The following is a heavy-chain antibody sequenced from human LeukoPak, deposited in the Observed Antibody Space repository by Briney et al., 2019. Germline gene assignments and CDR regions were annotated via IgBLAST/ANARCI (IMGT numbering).Heavy chain of an antibody. Sequence: GASVKVSCKASGGTFTKYVISWVREAPGQGLEWMGIINPSGGSTSYAQKFQGRVTMTRDTSTSTVYMELSSLRSEDTAVYYCAREVLLWFGEIDYWGQGTLVTVSS. V-gene: IGHV1-46*01. CDR3: AREVLLWFGEIDY. CDR2: INPSGGST. D-gene: IGHD3-10*01. J-gene: IGHJ4*02. CDR1: GGTFTKYV.